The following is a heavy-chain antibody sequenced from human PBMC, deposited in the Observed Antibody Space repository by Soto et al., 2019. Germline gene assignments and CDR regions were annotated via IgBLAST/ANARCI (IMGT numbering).Heavy chain of an antibody. CDR2: FRTSGDGGTT. CDR3: AKKVNSGPGSQYFDY. V-gene: IGHV3-23*01. J-gene: IGHJ4*02. Sequence: LRLGCGASGLTFISYSMSWVRQAPGKGLEWVSGFRTSGDGGTTYYADSVKGRFTISRDNSKNMLFLQMNSLRAEDTAIYYCAKKVNSGPGSQYFDYWGQGTLATVSS. D-gene: IGHD3-10*01. CDR1: GLTFISYS.